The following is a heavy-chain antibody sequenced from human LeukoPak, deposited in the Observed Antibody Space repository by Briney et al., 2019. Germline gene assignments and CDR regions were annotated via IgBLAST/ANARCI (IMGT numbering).Heavy chain of an antibody. V-gene: IGHV4-61*05. D-gene: IGHD3-22*01. CDR1: GGSISCSSYY. J-gene: IGHJ3*02. Sequence: SETLSLTCTVSGGSISCSSYYWSWVRRPPGKGLEWTGYSYNSGSTSYNPSLKNRVTISVDTSKNQFSLRLSSVTAADTALYCCARMGRVVVITVDALDIWGQGTMVTVSS. CDR3: ARMGRVVVITVDALDI. CDR2: SYNSGST.